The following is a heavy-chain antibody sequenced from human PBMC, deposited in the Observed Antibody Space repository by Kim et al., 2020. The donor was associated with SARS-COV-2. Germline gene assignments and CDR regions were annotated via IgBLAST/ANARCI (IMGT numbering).Heavy chain of an antibody. CDR1: GFTFSSYS. D-gene: IGHD3-22*01. Sequence: GGSLRLSCAASGFTFSSYSMNWVRQAPGKGLEWVSSISSSSSYIYYADSVKGRFTISRDNAKNSLYLQMNSLRAEDTAVYYCARALPYYYDSSGDPYYFDYWGKGTLVTVSS. CDR3: ARALPYYYDSSGDPYYFDY. J-gene: IGHJ4*02. V-gene: IGHV3-21*01. CDR2: ISSSSSYI.